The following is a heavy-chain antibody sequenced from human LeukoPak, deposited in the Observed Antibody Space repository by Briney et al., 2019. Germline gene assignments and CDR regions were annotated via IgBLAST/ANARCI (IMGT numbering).Heavy chain of an antibody. Sequence: GGSLRLTCAASGFTFSSYSMNWVRQAPGKGLEWVSSISSSSSYIYYADSVKGRFTISRDNAKNSLYLQMNSLRAEDTAVYYCASSGYFNPFDYWGQGTLVTVSS. J-gene: IGHJ4*02. CDR2: ISSSSSYI. V-gene: IGHV3-21*01. D-gene: IGHD3-22*01. CDR3: ASSGYFNPFDY. CDR1: GFTFSSYS.